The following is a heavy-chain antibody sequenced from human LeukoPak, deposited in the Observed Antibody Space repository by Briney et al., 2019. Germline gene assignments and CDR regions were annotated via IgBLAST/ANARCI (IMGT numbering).Heavy chain of an antibody. Sequence: SETLSLTCAVYGGSFSGYYWSWIRQPPGKGLEWIGEINHSGSTNYNPSLKSRVTISVDTSKNQFSLKPSSVTAADTAVYYCAREPAEGYCSSTSCRNWFDPWGQGTLVTVSS. J-gene: IGHJ5*02. CDR2: INHSGST. CDR1: GGSFSGYY. V-gene: IGHV4-34*01. D-gene: IGHD2-2*01. CDR3: AREPAEGYCSSTSCRNWFDP.